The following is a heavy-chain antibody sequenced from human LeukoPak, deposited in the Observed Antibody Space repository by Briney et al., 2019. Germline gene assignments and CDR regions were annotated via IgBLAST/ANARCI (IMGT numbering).Heavy chain of an antibody. V-gene: IGHV1-69*05. J-gene: IGHJ6*03. CDR2: IIPIFGTA. Sequence: GASVKVSCKASGGTSSSYAISWVRQAPGQGLEWMGGIIPIFGTANYAQKFQGRVTITTDESTSTAYMELSSLRSEDTAVYYCARGTAARQSDYYYYMDVWGKGTTVTVSS. CDR1: GGTSSSYA. CDR3: ARGTAARQSDYYYYMDV. D-gene: IGHD6-6*01.